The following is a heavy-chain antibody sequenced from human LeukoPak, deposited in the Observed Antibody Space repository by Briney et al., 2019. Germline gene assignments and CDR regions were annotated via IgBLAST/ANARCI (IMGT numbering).Heavy chain of an antibody. CDR3: AKDRDYYGSGSYYSPYYYYGMDV. CDR2: ISYDGSNK. CDR1: GFTFSSYG. J-gene: IGHJ6*04. Sequence: PGGSLRLSCAASGFTFSSYGMHWVRQAPGKGLEWVAVISYDGSNKYYADSVKGRFTISRDNSKNTLYLQMNSLRAEDTAVYYCAKDRDYYGSGSYYSPYYYYGMDVWGKGTTVSVSS. D-gene: IGHD3-10*01. V-gene: IGHV3-30*18.